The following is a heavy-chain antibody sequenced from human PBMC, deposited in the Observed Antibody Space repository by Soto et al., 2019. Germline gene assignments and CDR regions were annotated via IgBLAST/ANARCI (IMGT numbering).Heavy chain of an antibody. CDR2: VSANGQGI. Sequence: GGSLRFSCAASGFTFSSSAISWVRQAPGKGLEWVSAVSANGQGIYYADSVRGRFTISRDNSKNTVFLHMDSLSAEDTAVYYCAKDRHYPRDYFHYWGQGTLVTVSS. V-gene: IGHV3-23*01. CDR3: AKDRHYPRDYFHY. J-gene: IGHJ4*01. CDR1: GFTFSSSA. D-gene: IGHD3-10*01.